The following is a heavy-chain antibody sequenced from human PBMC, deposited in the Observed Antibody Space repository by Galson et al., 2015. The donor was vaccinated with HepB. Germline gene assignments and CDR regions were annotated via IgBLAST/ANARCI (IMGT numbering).Heavy chain of an antibody. Sequence: SLRLSCAASGFTFSGFSMNWVRQAPGKGLEWVSYISTSSSTIYYADSVKGRFTISRDDAKNSLYLQMSSLRDEDTAVYYCARDDPSRNDILTGPDYWGQGTLVTVSS. CDR2: ISTSSSTI. J-gene: IGHJ4*02. CDR1: GFTFSGFS. D-gene: IGHD3-9*01. V-gene: IGHV3-48*02. CDR3: ARDDPSRNDILTGPDY.